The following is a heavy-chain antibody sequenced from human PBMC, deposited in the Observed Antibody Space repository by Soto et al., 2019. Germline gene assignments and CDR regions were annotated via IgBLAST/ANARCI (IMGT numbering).Heavy chain of an antibody. V-gene: IGHV1-18*01. CDR2: ISVYNGLT. J-gene: IGHJ6*03. CDR3: AVDLAETLGGGNYSLIDV. CDR1: GYTFTTFG. D-gene: IGHD4-4*01. Sequence: AVKVSCKASGYTFTTFGLSWVRQAPGQGLEWMAWISVYNGLTSYAQKFEARVSLTTDTLPTTAYMELKHLRRDDTAVYYRAVDLAETLGGGNYSLIDVWGKGTKV.